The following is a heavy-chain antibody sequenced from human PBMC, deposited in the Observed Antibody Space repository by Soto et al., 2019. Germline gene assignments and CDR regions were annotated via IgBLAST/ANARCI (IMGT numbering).Heavy chain of an antibody. CDR1: GFTFSSYA. D-gene: IGHD2-15*01. J-gene: IGHJ2*01. CDR2: ISGSGGST. V-gene: IGHV3-23*01. CDR3: ARDPGGGNTYWYFDL. Sequence: EVQLLESGGGLVQPGGSLRLSCAASGFTFSSYAMSWVRQAPGKGLEWVSAISGSGGSTYYADSVKGRFTISRDNSKNTLYLQMNSLRAEDTAVYYCARDPGGGNTYWYFDLWGRGTLVTVSS.